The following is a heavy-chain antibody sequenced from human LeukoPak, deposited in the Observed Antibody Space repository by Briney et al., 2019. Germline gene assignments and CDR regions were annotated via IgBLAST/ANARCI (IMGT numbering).Heavy chain of an antibody. CDR3: ARVRVAARPFNWFDP. D-gene: IGHD6-6*01. Sequence: PSETLSLTCTVSGGSISIYYWSWIRQPAGKGLEWIGRIYSSGSTNYNPSLNSRVTMSVDTSKNQFSLKLSSVTAADTAVYYCARVRVAARPFNWFDPWGQGTLVTVSS. V-gene: IGHV4-4*07. CDR2: IYSSGST. CDR1: GGSISIYY. J-gene: IGHJ5*02.